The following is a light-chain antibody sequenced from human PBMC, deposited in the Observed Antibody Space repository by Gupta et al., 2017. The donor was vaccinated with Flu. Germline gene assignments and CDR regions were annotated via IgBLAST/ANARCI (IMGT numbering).Light chain of an antibody. V-gene: IGKV6-21*01. CDR1: QSIGTR. CDR3: QQNSSLPWT. CDR2: YAS. Sequence: EIVLTQSAAFQSATPKEKVTTTCRTSQSIGTRLHWYQQKPDQSQQHINYASQSLSGVPSRFSGSGSGTDFTLTINGPEAEDAATYYCQQNSSLPWTFGQGTKVEIK. J-gene: IGKJ1*01.